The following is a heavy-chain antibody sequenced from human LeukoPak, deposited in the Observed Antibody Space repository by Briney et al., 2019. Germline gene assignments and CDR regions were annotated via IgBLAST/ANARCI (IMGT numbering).Heavy chain of an antibody. V-gene: IGHV3-21*01. Sequence: GGSLRLSCAASGFTFSSYSMNWVRQAPGKGLEWVSSISSSSSYIYYADSVKGRFTISRDNAKNSLYLQMNSLRAEDTAVYYCARGTVVVTASYNWFDPWGQGTLVTVSS. J-gene: IGHJ5*02. CDR3: ARGTVVVTASYNWFDP. D-gene: IGHD2-21*02. CDR1: GFTFSSYS. CDR2: ISSSSSYI.